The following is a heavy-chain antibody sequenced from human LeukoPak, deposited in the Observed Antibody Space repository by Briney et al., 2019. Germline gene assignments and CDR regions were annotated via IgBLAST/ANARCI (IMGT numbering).Heavy chain of an antibody. CDR3: AKGTAMAASFDY. V-gene: IGHV3-30*18. CDR1: GFTSSSYG. J-gene: IGHJ4*02. CDR2: ISYDGSNK. Sequence: GGSLRLSCAASGFTSSSYGMHWVRQAPGKGLEWVAVISYDGSNKYYADSVKGRFTISRDNSKNTLYLQMNSLRAEDTAVYYCAKGTAMAASFDYWGQGTLVTVSS. D-gene: IGHD5-18*01.